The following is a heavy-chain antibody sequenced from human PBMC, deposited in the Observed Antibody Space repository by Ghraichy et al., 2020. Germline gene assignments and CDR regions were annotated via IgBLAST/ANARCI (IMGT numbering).Heavy chain of an antibody. CDR2: ISGSGNTI. Sequence: GGSLRLSCAASGFTFSGQAMSWVRQAPGKGLEWVSSISGSGNTIYYADSVKGRFTISRDNSKTTLYLQMNSLRADDTAMYYCAKPVYDSSGYYSGLYYFDYWGQGTLVTVSS. V-gene: IGHV3-23*01. J-gene: IGHJ4*02. CDR1: GFTFSGQA. CDR3: AKPVYDSSGYYSGLYYFDY. D-gene: IGHD3-22*01.